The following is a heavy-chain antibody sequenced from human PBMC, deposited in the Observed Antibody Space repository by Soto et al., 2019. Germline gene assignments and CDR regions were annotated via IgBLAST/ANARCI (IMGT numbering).Heavy chain of an antibody. CDR3: ARDECSGGSCYSAYYYYGMDV. CDR2: ISYDGSNK. Sequence: GGSLRLSCAASGFTFSSYAMHWVRQAPGKGLEWVAVISYDGSNKYYADSVKGRFTISRDNSKNTLYLQMNSLRAEDTAVYYCARDECSGGSCYSAYYYYGMDVWGQGTTVTVSS. CDR1: GFTFSSYA. D-gene: IGHD2-15*01. V-gene: IGHV3-30-3*01. J-gene: IGHJ6*02.